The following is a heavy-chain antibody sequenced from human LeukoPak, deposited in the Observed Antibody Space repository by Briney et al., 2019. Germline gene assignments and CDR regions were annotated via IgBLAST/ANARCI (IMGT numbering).Heavy chain of an antibody. CDR1: GFTFEDYA. J-gene: IGHJ4*02. V-gene: IGHV3-9*01. CDR3: AKAPTRGWYGLVDY. Sequence: SGGSLRLSCAASGFTFEDYAMHWVRQAPGKGLERVSGISWNSGSIGYADSVKGRFTISRDNAKNSLYLQMNSLRAEDTALYYCAKAPTRGWYGLVDYWGQGTLATVSS. D-gene: IGHD6-19*01. CDR2: ISWNSGSI.